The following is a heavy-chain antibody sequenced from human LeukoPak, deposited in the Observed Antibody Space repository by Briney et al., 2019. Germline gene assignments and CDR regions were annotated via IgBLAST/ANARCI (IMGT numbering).Heavy chain of an antibody. CDR2: ISSSSSTI. D-gene: IGHD6-13*01. CDR1: GFTFSSYS. V-gene: IGHV3-48*01. Sequence: PGGSLRLSCAASGFTFSSYSMNWVRQAPGKGLEWVSYISSSSSTIYYADSVKGRFTISRDNAKNSLYLQMNSLRAEDTAVYYCARDVSIAAGGWFDPWGQGTLVTVSS. J-gene: IGHJ5*02. CDR3: ARDVSIAAGGWFDP.